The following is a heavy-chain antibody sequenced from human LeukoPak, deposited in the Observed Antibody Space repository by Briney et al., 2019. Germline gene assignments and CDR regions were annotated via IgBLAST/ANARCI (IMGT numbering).Heavy chain of an antibody. J-gene: IGHJ4*02. CDR1: GYTFTNYG. V-gene: IGHV1-18*01. D-gene: IGHD4-23*01. CDR2: ISAYSGNP. Sequence: GASVKVSCKASGYTFTNYGISWVRQAPGQGLEWVGWISAYSGNPNYAQNLQGRVTVTTDTSTSTAYMELRSLRSDDTAVYYCARDGGSDLFDYWGQGTLVTVSS. CDR3: ARDGGSDLFDY.